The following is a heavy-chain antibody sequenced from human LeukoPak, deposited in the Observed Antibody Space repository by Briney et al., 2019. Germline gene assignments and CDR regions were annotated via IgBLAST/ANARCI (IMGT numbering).Heavy chain of an antibody. D-gene: IGHD2-21*02. Sequence: SVEVSCKASGGTFSSYAISWVRQAPGQGLEWMGGIIPIFGTANYAQKFQGRVTITADKSASTAYMELSSLRSEDTAVYYCATRPMVVTAIRAFDYWGQGTLVTVSS. J-gene: IGHJ4*02. CDR2: IIPIFGTA. CDR1: GGTFSSYA. V-gene: IGHV1-69*06. CDR3: ATRPMVVTAIRAFDY.